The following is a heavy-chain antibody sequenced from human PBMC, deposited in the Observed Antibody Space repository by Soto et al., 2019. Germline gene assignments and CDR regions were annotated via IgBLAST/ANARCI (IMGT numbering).Heavy chain of an antibody. D-gene: IGHD3-3*01. CDR3: AKNVLGFTIFGGNEG. Sequence: GGSLRLSCAASGVTVSSNYMSWVRQAPGKGLEWVSVISGSGGSTYYADSVKGRFTISRDNSKNTLYLQMNSLRAEDTAVYYCAKNVLGFTIFGGNEGWGQGTTVTVSS. CDR2: ISGSGGST. J-gene: IGHJ6*01. CDR1: GVTVSSNY. V-gene: IGHV3-23*01.